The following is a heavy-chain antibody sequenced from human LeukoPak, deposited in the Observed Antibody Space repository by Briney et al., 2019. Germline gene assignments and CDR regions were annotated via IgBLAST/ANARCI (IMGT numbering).Heavy chain of an antibody. CDR1: GIKFSNYD. CDR2: ISYDGNYK. Sequence: GGSLRLSCAASGIKFSNYDMDWVRQAPGKGLEWVATISYDGNYKYYADLVEGRFTIPRDNSKNTLYLQMNSLRAEDTAVYYCAKDPIAAAGTGFDYWGQGTLVTVSS. CDR3: AKDPIAAAGTGFDY. J-gene: IGHJ4*02. D-gene: IGHD6-13*01. V-gene: IGHV3-30*18.